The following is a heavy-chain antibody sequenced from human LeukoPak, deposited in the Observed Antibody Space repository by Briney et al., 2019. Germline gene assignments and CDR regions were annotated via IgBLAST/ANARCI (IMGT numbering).Heavy chain of an antibody. J-gene: IGHJ4*02. CDR3: TRVYYCGGDCFDPDFDY. Sequence: SETLSLTCAVSGYSISSGYYWGWFRQPPGRGREWIGSIYHGGSTYYNQSLKSRVTISKDMSKNQVYLKLTSVTAADTAVYYCTRVYYCGGDCFDPDFDYWGQGTLVTVSS. V-gene: IGHV4-38-2*01. CDR2: IYHGGST. D-gene: IGHD2-21*02. CDR1: GYSISSGYY.